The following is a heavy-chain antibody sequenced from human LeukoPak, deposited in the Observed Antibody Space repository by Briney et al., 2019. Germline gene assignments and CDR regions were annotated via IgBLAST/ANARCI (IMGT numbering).Heavy chain of an antibody. Sequence: ASVKVSCKVSGYTLTELSMHWVRQAPGKGLEWMGGFDPEDGETIYAQKFQGRVTMTEDTSTDTAYMELSSLRSEDTAMYYCATETVAGTSFDYWGQGTLVTVSS. D-gene: IGHD6-19*01. CDR2: FDPEDGET. CDR1: GYTLTELS. J-gene: IGHJ4*02. V-gene: IGHV1-24*01. CDR3: ATETVAGTSFDY.